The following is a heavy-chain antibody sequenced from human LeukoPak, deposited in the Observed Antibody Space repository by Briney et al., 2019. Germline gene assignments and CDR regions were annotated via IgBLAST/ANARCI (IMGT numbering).Heavy chain of an antibody. CDR2: IKPDGSEK. CDR3: ARGEYFFDY. V-gene: IGHV3-7*04. CDR1: GFRFSSYW. J-gene: IGHJ4*02. Sequence: GGSLRLSCAASGFRFSSYWMTWVRQAPGRGLEWVATIKPDGSEKYYVDPVKGRFTMSRDNAKNSLYLQVNSLRVEDTAVYYCARGEYFFDYWGQGTLVTVSS.